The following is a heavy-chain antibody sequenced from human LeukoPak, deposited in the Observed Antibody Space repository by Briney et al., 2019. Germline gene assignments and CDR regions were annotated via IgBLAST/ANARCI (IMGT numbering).Heavy chain of an antibody. CDR3: AKTMTTDYYYMDV. V-gene: IGHV3-23*01. J-gene: IGHJ6*03. CDR1: GFTVSSNY. D-gene: IGHD4-11*01. Sequence: GGSLRLSCAASGFTVSSNYMSWVRQAPGKGLEWVSAISGSGGSTYYADSVKGRFTISRDNSKNTLYLQMNSLRAEDTAVYYCAKTMTTDYYYMDVWGKGTTVTVSS. CDR2: ISGSGGST.